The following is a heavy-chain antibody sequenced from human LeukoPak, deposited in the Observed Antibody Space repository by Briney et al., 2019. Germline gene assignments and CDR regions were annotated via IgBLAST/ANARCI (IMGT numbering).Heavy chain of an antibody. J-gene: IGHJ4*02. Sequence: GGSLRLSCAASGFTFASYAMSWVRQTPGKGLEWVASISGSGGDTYYADSVKGRFTISRDNSKNTLYLQMNSLRAEDTAVYYCARDRSWSYPGFWGQGTLVTVSS. CDR2: ISGSGGDT. CDR3: ARDRSWSYPGF. D-gene: IGHD1-26*01. V-gene: IGHV3-23*01. CDR1: GFTFASYA.